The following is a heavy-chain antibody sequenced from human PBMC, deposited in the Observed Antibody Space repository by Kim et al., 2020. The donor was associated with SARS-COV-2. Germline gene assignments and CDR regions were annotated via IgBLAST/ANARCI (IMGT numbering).Heavy chain of an antibody. V-gene: IGHV1-24*01. CDR3: ATTGSSTATGAFDI. CDR1: GYTLTELS. D-gene: IGHD1-26*01. CDR2: FDPEDGET. Sequence: ASVKVSCKVSGYTLTELSMHWVRQAPGKGLEWMGGFDPEDGETIYAQKFQGRVTMTEDTSTDTAYMELSSLRSEDTAVYYCATTGSSTATGAFDIWGQGTMVTVSS. J-gene: IGHJ3*02.